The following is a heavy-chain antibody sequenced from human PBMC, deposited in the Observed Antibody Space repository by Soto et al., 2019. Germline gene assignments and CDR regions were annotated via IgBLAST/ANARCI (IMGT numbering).Heavy chain of an antibody. CDR3: AKDAYGSITDGAFDV. V-gene: IGHV3-23*01. Sequence: GGSLRLSCAASGFTFRSSAMSRVRHGPGKGLEWVSGISGSGDATYYADSLKGRFTISRDNSKNTLFLQMNSLRAEDTALYYCAKDAYGSITDGAFDVWGQGTMVTVSS. D-gene: IGHD3-16*01. CDR2: ISGSGDAT. J-gene: IGHJ3*01. CDR1: GFTFRSSA.